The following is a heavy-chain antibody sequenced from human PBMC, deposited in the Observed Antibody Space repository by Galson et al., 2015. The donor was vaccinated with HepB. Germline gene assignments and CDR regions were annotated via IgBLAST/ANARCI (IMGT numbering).Heavy chain of an antibody. V-gene: IGHV5-51*03. CDR1: GYSFTNYW. CDR2: IYPGDFDT. CDR3: ARLDNTGWGKLDY. Sequence: QSGAEVKEPGESLKISCKGSGYSFTNYWIGWVRQMPGKGLESMGSIYPGDFDTRYSPSFQGQVTISADKSISTAYLQWSSLKASDTAMYYCARLDNTGWGKLDYWGQGTLVTVSS. J-gene: IGHJ4*02. D-gene: IGHD6-19*01.